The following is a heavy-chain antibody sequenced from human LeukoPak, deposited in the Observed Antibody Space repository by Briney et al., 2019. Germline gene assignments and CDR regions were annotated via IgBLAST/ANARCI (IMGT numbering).Heavy chain of an antibody. CDR2: IYYSGST. CDR1: GGSISSGGYY. V-gene: IGHV4-31*03. D-gene: IGHD3-10*01. J-gene: IGHJ4*02. Sequence: SQTLSLTCTVSGGSISSGGYYWSWIRQHPGKGLEWIGYIYYSGSTYYSPSLKSRVTISVDTSKNQFSLKLSSVTAADTAVYYCARDRGRMVRGVIDYWGQGTLVTVSS. CDR3: ARDRGRMVRGVIDY.